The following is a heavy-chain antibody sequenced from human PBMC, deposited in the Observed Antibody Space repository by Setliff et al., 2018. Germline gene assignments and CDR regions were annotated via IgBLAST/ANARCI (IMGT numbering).Heavy chain of an antibody. J-gene: IGHJ6*02. CDR1: GYSISSGYY. CDR2: IYHNGNS. V-gene: IGHV4-38-2*01. D-gene: IGHD3-3*01. CDR3: ARAFTYYNFWSGYGYGMDV. Sequence: SETLSLTCSVSGYSISSGYYWGWIRQPPGKGLEWVGSIYHNGNSYYNPSLKSRLAISVDTSKDQFSLKLNSVTAADTAVYYCARAFTYYNFWSGYGYGMDVWGQGTTVTVSS.